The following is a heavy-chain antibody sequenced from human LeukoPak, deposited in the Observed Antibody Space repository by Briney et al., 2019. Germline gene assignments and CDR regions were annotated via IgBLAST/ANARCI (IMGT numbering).Heavy chain of an antibody. CDR2: INHSGST. Sequence: SETLSLTCAVYGGSFSGYYWSWIRQPPGKGLEWIGEINHSGSTNYNPSLKSRVTISVDTSKNQFSLKLSSVTAADTAVYYCARGYHIVATSYFDYWGQGTLVTVSS. J-gene: IGHJ4*02. CDR1: GGSFSGYY. D-gene: IGHD5-12*01. CDR3: ARGYHIVATSYFDY. V-gene: IGHV4-34*01.